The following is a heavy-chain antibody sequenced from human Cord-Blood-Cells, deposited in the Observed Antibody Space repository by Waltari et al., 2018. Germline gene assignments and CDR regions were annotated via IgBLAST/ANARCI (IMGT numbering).Heavy chain of an antibody. CDR1: GGSFSGYY. D-gene: IGHD6-13*01. CDR2: INHSGST. CDR3: ARSKALAGAAAGFDY. Sequence: VQPQQWGAGLLKPSETLSLTCAVYGGSFSGYYWSWIRQPPGKGLEWIGEINHSGSTNYNPSLKSRVTISVDTSKNQFSLKLSSVTAADTAVYYCARSKALAGAAAGFDYWGQGTLVTVSS. J-gene: IGHJ4*02. V-gene: IGHV4-34*01.